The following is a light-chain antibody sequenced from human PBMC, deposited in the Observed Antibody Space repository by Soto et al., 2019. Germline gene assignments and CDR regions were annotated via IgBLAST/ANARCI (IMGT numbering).Light chain of an antibody. CDR1: QGISSY. Sequence: DIQLTQSPSFLSASVGDRVTITCRASQGISSYLAWYQLKPGKAPKVLIYAASTLHSGVPSRFSGSGYGTEFTLTISSLQPEDFATYYCHQLNSYPLTFGGGTTVEI. CDR3: HQLNSYPLT. V-gene: IGKV1-9*01. J-gene: IGKJ4*01. CDR2: AAS.